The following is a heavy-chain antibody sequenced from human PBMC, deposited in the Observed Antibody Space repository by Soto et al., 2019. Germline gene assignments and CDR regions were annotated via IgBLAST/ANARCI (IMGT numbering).Heavy chain of an antibody. Sequence: QVQLVESGGGVVQPGRSLRLSCAASGFTFSTYGIHWVRQAPGKGLEWVAVIWYDGSNKYYADSVKGRFTISRDNSKNTRYLQMDSLRAEERAVYYCARAVGPYDYWGQGTLVTVSS. V-gene: IGHV3-33*01. D-gene: IGHD1-26*01. CDR3: ARAVGPYDY. CDR1: GFTFSTYG. CDR2: IWYDGSNK. J-gene: IGHJ4*02.